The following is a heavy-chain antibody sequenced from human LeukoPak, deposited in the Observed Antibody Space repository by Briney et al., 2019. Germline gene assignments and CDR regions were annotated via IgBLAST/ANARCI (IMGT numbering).Heavy chain of an antibody. J-gene: IGHJ4*02. CDR1: GGSISSGGYY. CDR3: ARVWTDPYITFDY. V-gene: IGHV4-31*03. Sequence: SQTLSLTCTVSGGSISSGGYYWSWIRQHPGKGLEWIGYIYYSGSTYYNPSLKSRVTISVDTSKNQFSLKLSSVTAADTAVYYCARVWTDPYITFDYWGQGTLVTVSS. D-gene: IGHD1-20*01. CDR2: IYYSGST.